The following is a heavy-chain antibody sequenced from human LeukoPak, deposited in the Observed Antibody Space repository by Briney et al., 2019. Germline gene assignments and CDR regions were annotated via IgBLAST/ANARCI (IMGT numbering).Heavy chain of an antibody. CDR2: INPSGGST. J-gene: IGHJ5*02. Sequence: GASVKVSCKASGSTFTSNFIHWVRQAPGQGLEWMGIINPSGGSTSRAQKFQGRVTMTSDTSTSTVYMELSSLRSEDTAVYYCASDSSKSSLADPWGQGTLVTVSS. D-gene: IGHD2-2*01. V-gene: IGHV1-46*01. CDR3: ASDSSKSSLADP. CDR1: GSTFTSNF.